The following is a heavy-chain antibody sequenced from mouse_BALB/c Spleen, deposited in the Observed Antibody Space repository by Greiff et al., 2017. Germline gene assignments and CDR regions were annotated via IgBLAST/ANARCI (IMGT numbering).Heavy chain of an antibody. V-gene: IGHV5-17*02. CDR1: GFTFSSFG. CDR2: ISSGSSTI. CDR3: ARLSYGYDVNAMDY. J-gene: IGHJ4*01. D-gene: IGHD2-2*01. Sequence: EVQVVESGGGLVQPGGSRKLSCAASGFTFSSFGMHWVRQAPEKGLEWVAYISSGSSTIYYADTVKGRFTISRDNPKNTLFLQMTSLRSEDTAMYYCARLSYGYDVNAMDYWGQGTSVTVSS.